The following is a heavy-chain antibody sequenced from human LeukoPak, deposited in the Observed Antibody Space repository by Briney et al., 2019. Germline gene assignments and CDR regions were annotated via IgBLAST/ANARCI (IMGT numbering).Heavy chain of an antibody. D-gene: IGHD5-18*01. CDR1: GFTFSNYE. Sequence: GGSLRLSCGASGFTFSNYEMNWVRQAPGKGLECVSYISSSGTTMYYADSVKGRFTISRDNAKNSLYLQMNSLRAENTAVYYCAFRGISYGYYHWGQGTLVTVSS. J-gene: IGHJ5*02. CDR2: ISSSGTTM. V-gene: IGHV3-48*03. CDR3: AFRGISYGYYH.